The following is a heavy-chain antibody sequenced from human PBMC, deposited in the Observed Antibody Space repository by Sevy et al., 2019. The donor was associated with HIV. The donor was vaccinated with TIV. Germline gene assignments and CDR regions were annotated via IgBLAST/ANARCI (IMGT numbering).Heavy chain of an antibody. V-gene: IGHV3-15*01. CDR3: NTDPIIVLLVTDGMDV. CDR2: IKAKSDGGTI. D-gene: IGHD2-8*02. J-gene: IGHJ6*02. Sequence: GGSLRLSCAASGFTFSYAWMSWVRQAPGKGLEWVGRIKAKSDGGTIDYAAPVKGRFTISGDDSKNTLYLQMNSLKTEDTGIYYCNTDPIIVLLVTDGMDVWGQGTTVTVSS. CDR1: GFTFSYAW.